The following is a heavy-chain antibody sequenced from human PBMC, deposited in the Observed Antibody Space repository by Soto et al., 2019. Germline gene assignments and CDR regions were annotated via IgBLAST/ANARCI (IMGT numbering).Heavy chain of an antibody. CDR1: GFTFSTYA. V-gene: IGHV3-53*01. CDR2: IYSGGST. J-gene: IGHJ1*01. D-gene: IGHD3-22*01. Sequence: GGSLRLSCAASGFTFSTYAMAWVRQAPGKGLEWVSVIYSGGSTYYADSVKGRFTISRDNSKNTLYLQMNSLRAEDTAVYYCARDRVESGYPEYFQHWGQGTLVTVSS. CDR3: ARDRVESGYPEYFQH.